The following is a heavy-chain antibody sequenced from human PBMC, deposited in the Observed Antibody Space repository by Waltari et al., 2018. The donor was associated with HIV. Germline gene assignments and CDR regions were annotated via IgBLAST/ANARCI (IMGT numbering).Heavy chain of an antibody. CDR1: GYSFATYW. D-gene: IGHD2-8*01. J-gene: IGHJ4*02. Sequence: EVQLVQSGAEVKKPGESLKISCKGSGYSFATYWIGWVRQMPGKGLELMGIIYPGDSDTRYSPSVQGQVTISADKSIRTAYLQWSSLKASDTAMYYCTKGMYANQDYFDNWGQGTLVTVSS. V-gene: IGHV5-51*03. CDR3: TKGMYANQDYFDN. CDR2: IYPGDSDT.